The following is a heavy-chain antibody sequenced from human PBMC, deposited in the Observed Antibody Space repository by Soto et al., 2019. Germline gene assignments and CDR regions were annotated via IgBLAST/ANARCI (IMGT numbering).Heavy chain of an antibody. Sequence: PGGSLRLSCAASGFTFSSYWMHWVRQTPGKGLVWVSHFNGDGSSSTYADSVKGRFTISRDNAKSTLYLQMNSLRAEDTAVYYCVRDSPYSRWGQGTLVTVSS. J-gene: IGHJ4*02. V-gene: IGHV3-74*01. CDR3: VRDSPYSR. CDR1: GFTFSSYW. D-gene: IGHD4-4*01. CDR2: FNGDGSSS.